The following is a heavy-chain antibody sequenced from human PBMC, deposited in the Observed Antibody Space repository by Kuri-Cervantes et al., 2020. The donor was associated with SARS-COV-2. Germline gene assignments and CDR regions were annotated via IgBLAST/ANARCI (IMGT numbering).Heavy chain of an antibody. J-gene: IGHJ6*03. CDR1: GYTFTGYY. D-gene: IGHD2-15*01. CDR3: ARDVCSGGSCYQYYMDV. Sequence: ASVKVSCKASGYTFTGYYMHWVRQAPGQGLEWMGWINPNSGGTNYAQKFQGRVTMTRETSISTAYMELSRLRSDDTAVYYCARDVCSGGSCYQYYMDVWGKGTTVTVSS. CDR2: INPNSGGT. V-gene: IGHV1-2*02.